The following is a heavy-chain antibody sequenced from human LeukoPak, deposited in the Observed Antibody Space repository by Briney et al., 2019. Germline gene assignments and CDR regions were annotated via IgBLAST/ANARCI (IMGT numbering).Heavy chain of an antibody. D-gene: IGHD2-2*01. Sequence: GGSLRLSCAASGFNFSNYAMTWVRQAPGKGLEWVSVVTGSSRYTYYADSVKGRFTISRDNSKNMLCLELNSLTVEDTAIYYCAKDRSSATSCSNYWGRGTLVTVSS. CDR2: VTGSSRYT. J-gene: IGHJ4*02. CDR3: AKDRSSATSCSNY. CDR1: GFNFSNYA. V-gene: IGHV3-23*01.